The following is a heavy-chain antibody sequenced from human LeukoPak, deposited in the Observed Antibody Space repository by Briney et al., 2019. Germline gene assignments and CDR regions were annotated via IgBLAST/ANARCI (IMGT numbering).Heavy chain of an antibody. CDR1: GYSFTSYW. CDR2: IYPGDSHT. CDR3: ARRLLDSSGYYFDY. Sequence: GESLKISWKGSGYSFTSYWSGWVGQMPGKGLEWMGIIYPGDSHTRYSPSFPGQVTISADKSISTAYLQWSSLKASDTAMYYCARRLLDSSGYYFDYWGQGTLVTVSS. V-gene: IGHV5-51*01. J-gene: IGHJ4*02. D-gene: IGHD3-22*01.